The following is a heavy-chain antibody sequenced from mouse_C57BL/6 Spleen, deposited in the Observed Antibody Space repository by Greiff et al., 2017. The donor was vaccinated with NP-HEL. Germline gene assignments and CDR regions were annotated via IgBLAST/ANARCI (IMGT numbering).Heavy chain of an antibody. D-gene: IGHD4-1*01. CDR3: ARTGTKNYFDD. V-gene: IGHV1-69*01. CDR2: IDPSDSYT. CDR1: GYTFTSYW. J-gene: IGHJ2*01. Sequence: QVQLQQPGAELVMPGASVKLSCKASGYTFTSYWMHWVKQRPGQGLEWIGEIDPSDSYTNYNQKFKGKSTLTVDKSSSTAYMQLSSLTSEDSAVYYCARTGTKNYFDDWGQGTTLSVSS.